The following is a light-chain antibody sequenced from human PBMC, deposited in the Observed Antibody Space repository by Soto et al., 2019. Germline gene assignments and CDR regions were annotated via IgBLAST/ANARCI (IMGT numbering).Light chain of an antibody. CDR1: QDIIYY. Sequence: DIRMTQSPSSLSAFVGDTVTITCRASQDIIYYLAWYQQKPGKIPKLLIHSASTLQTGVQSRFSGTGSGTVFTLPINSLQPEDVATYYCQQYSSAPNTFGQGARLEIK. CDR2: SAS. V-gene: IGKV1-27*01. CDR3: QQYSSAPNT. J-gene: IGKJ2*01.